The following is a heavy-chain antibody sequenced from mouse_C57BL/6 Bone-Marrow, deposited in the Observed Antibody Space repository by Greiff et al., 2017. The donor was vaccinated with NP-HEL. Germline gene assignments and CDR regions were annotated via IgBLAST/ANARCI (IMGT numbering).Heavy chain of an antibody. Sequence: QVQLKESGPGLVAPSQSLSISCTVSGFSFTSYAISWVRQPPGKGLEWLGVIWTGGGTNNNSALKSRLSISKDNSKSQVFLKMNSLQTDDTARYYCARNSNGDVRTWFAYWGQGTLVTVSA. V-gene: IGHV2-9-1*01. D-gene: IGHD4-1*02. CDR2: IWTGGGT. CDR1: GFSFTSYA. J-gene: IGHJ3*01. CDR3: ARNSNGDVRTWFAY.